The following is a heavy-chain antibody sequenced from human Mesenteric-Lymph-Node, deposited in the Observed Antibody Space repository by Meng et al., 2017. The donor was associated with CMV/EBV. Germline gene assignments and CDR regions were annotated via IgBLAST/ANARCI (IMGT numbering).Heavy chain of an antibody. J-gene: IGHJ4*02. D-gene: IGHD1-20*01. CDR2: IIPILGIA. Sequence: SSVNVSCKASGGTFSSYTISWVRQAPGQGREWMGRIIPILGIANYAQKFQGRVTITADKSTSTAYMELSSLRSEDTAVYYCARGGITGTPDYWGQGTLVTVSS. CDR1: GGTFSSYT. CDR3: ARGGITGTPDY. V-gene: IGHV1-69*02.